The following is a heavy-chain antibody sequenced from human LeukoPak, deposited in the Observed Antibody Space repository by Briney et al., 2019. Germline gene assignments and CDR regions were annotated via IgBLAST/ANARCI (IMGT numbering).Heavy chain of an antibody. Sequence: PGGFLRLSCAASGFTFSSYAMHWVRQAPGKGLEWVAVISYDGSNKYYADSVKGRFTISRDNSKNTLYLQMNSLRAEDTAVYYCARDKRSSWYKGFYYYGMDVWGQGTTVTVSS. V-gene: IGHV3-30-3*01. CDR2: ISYDGSNK. D-gene: IGHD6-13*01. J-gene: IGHJ6*02. CDR3: ARDKRSSWYKGFYYYGMDV. CDR1: GFTFSSYA.